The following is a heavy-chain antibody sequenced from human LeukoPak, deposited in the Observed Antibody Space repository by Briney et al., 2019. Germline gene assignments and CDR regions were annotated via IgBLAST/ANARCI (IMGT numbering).Heavy chain of an antibody. CDR2: INPSDGGT. CDR1: GYTFLNYG. V-gene: IGHV1-46*01. D-gene: IGHD5-12*01. Sequence: GASVKVSCKASGYTFLNYGISWVRQAPGQGLEWMGMINPSDGGTSYAQKFQGRVTMTSDTSTTTVAMDLSSLRSDDTAVYYCARESTFRLLRNVSDIWGQGTMVTVSS. J-gene: IGHJ3*02. CDR3: ARESTFRLLRNVSDI.